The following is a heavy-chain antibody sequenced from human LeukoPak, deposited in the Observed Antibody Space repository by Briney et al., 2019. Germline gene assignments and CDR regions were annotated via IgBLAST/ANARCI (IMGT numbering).Heavy chain of an antibody. J-gene: IGHJ4*02. CDR2: ISSSSSTI. CDR1: GFTFSSCS. CDR3: AKDRXLVGCSSTSXHYYFDY. Sequence: GGSLRLSCAASGFTFSSCSMNWVRQAPGKGLEWVSYISSSSSTIYYADSVKGRFTISRDNAKNSLYLQMNSLRDEDTAVYYCAKDRXLVGCSSTSXHYYFDYWGQGTLVTVXS. D-gene: IGHD2-2*01. V-gene: IGHV3-48*02.